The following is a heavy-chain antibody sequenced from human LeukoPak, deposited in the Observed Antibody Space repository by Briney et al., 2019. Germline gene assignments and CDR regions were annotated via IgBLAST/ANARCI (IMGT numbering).Heavy chain of an antibody. CDR1: GDSVSSNSDA. V-gene: IGHV6-1*01. CDR2: TYYRSSWYN. D-gene: IGHD7-27*01. Sequence: SQTLSLTCAISGDSVSSNSDAWNWIRQSPSRGLEWLGRTYYRSSWYNDCAVSVKSRIIINPDTSKNHFSLQLNSVTPEDTAIYYCARGTGVFDYWGQGTLVTVSS. CDR3: ARGTGVFDY. J-gene: IGHJ4*02.